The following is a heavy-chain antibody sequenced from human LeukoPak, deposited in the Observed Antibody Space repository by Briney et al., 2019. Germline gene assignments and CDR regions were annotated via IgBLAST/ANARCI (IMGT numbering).Heavy chain of an antibody. J-gene: IGHJ4*02. CDR1: GYTFTDYH. CDR2: INPNSGGT. D-gene: IGHD4-17*01. Sequence: ASVKVSCKASGYTFTDYHMHWVRQAPGQGLEWMGWINPNSGGTKSAQKFQGRVTMTRDTSISTAYMELTRLRSDDTAVYYCARDNGDYWFDYWGQGTLVTVSS. CDR3: ARDNGDYWFDY. V-gene: IGHV1-2*02.